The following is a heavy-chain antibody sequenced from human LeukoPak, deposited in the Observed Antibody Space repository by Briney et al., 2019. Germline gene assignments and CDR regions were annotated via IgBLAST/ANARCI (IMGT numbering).Heavy chain of an antibody. D-gene: IGHD4-17*01. CDR2: INHSGST. J-gene: IGHJ4*02. CDR1: GGSFSGYY. V-gene: IGHV4-34*01. Sequence: SETLSLTCAVYGGSFSGYYWSWIRQPPGKGLEWIGEINHSGSTNYNPSLKSRVTISVDTSKNQFSLKLSSVTAADTAVYYCARDLGGYGDYGTNFDYWGQGTLVTVSS. CDR3: ARDLGGYGDYGTNFDY.